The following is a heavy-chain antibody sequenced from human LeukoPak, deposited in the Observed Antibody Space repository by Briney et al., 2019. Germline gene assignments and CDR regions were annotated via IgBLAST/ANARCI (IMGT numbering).Heavy chain of an antibody. J-gene: IGHJ3*02. Sequence: SETLSLTCTVSGGSISSGGYYWSWIRQPPGKGLEWIGYIYHSGSTYYNPSLKSRVTISVDRSKNQFSLKLSSVTAADTAVYYCAYSSSWDAFDIWGQGTMVTVSS. CDR1: GGSISSGGYY. CDR2: IYHSGST. D-gene: IGHD6-13*01. CDR3: AYSSSWDAFDI. V-gene: IGHV4-30-2*01.